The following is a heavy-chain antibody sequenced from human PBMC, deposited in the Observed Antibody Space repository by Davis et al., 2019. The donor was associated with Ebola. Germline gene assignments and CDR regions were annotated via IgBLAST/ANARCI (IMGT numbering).Heavy chain of an antibody. V-gene: IGHV3-23*01. J-gene: IGHJ6*02. Sequence: PGGSLRLSCAASGFTFSSYAMIWVRQAPGKGLEWVSSVSGSGRNTYYADSVKGRLTISRDNAKNSLYLQMNSLRDEDTAVYYCARLRTYCSGDSCYSYYYFGMDVWGQGTTVTVSS. CDR1: GFTFSSYA. CDR2: VSGSGRNT. D-gene: IGHD2-15*01. CDR3: ARLRTYCSGDSCYSYYYFGMDV.